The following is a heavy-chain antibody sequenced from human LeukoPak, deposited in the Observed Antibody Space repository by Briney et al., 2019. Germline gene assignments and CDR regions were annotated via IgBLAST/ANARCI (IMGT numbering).Heavy chain of an antibody. V-gene: IGHV3-23*01. Sequence: GGSLRLSCAASGFTFSSYAMSWVRQAPGKGLEWVSAISGSGGSTYYADSVKGRFTISRDNSKNTLYLQMNSLRAEDAAVYYCANQYSSSWSDYWGQGTLVTVSS. CDR3: ANQYSSSWSDY. J-gene: IGHJ4*02. D-gene: IGHD6-13*01. CDR2: ISGSGGST. CDR1: GFTFSSYA.